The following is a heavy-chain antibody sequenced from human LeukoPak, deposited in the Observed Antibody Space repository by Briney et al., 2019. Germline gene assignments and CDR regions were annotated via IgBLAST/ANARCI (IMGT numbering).Heavy chain of an antibody. CDR1: GFIFSSYG. J-gene: IGHJ4*02. CDR2: IYSGGST. Sequence: GGSLRLSCAASGFIFSSYGMSWVRQAPGKGLEWVSVIYSGGSTYYADSVKGRFTISRDNSKNTLYLQMNSLRAEDTAVYYCARTLSYDILTGYYSYYFDYWGQGTLVTVSS. D-gene: IGHD3-9*01. V-gene: IGHV3-53*01. CDR3: ARTLSYDILTGYYSYYFDY.